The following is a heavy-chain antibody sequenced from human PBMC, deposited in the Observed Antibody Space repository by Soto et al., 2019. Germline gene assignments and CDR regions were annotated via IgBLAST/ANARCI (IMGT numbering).Heavy chain of an antibody. CDR2: ISSSSSYI. J-gene: IGHJ3*02. CDR3: ALIGPQYYYDSSGYYHEDAFDI. D-gene: IGHD3-22*01. V-gene: IGHV3-21*01. Sequence: GGSLRLSCAASGFTFSSYSMNWVRQAPGKGLEWVSSISSSSSYIYYADSVKGRFTISRDNAKNSLYLQMNSLRAEDTAVYYCALIGPQYYYDSSGYYHEDAFDIWGQGTMVTVSS. CDR1: GFTFSSYS.